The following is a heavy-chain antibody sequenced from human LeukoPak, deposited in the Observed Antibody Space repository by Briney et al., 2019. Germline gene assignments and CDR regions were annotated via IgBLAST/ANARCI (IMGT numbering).Heavy chain of an antibody. Sequence: GRSLRLSCAASGFTFSDHHMDWVRDAPGGGVEWVCRIRNRANSYITKYAASVTGRFTISTDDSKNSMFLQMHSLRTEDTAVYYCTRLNYYDGSGYYPDYWGQGTLVTVSS. CDR3: TRLNYYDGSGYYPDY. V-gene: IGHV3-72*01. D-gene: IGHD3-22*01. CDR2: IRNRANSYIT. J-gene: IGHJ4*02. CDR1: GFTFSDHH.